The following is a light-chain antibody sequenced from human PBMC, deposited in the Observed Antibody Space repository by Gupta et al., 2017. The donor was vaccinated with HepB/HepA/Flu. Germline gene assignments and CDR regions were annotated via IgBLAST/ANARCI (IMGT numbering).Light chain of an antibody. V-gene: IGKV2-30*01. Sequence: DVVLTQAPLYLTVTLGQPASISCRSSQSLVYSDGNTYLNWFHQRPGQPPRRLIFKVSKRDFGVPDRFSGSGSVTYFTLTSSRGEAEDVGLYYCMQGTHWKTFGQGTKVEIK. J-gene: IGKJ1*01. CDR3: MQGTHWKT. CDR1: QSLVYSDGNTY. CDR2: KVS.